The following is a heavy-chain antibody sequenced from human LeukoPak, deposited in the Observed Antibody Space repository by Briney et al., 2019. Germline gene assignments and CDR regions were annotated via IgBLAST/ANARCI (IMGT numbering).Heavy chain of an antibody. CDR1: GVSISSGGYY. J-gene: IGHJ4*02. CDR2: IYHSGNT. CDR3: ARVRKLPLEWDLIDF. D-gene: IGHD1-1*01. Sequence: SQTLSLTCTVSGVSISSGGYYWTWLRQRPGEALEWIGYIYHSGNTYYNPSLMSRIVLSVDTSKSQFSLKVTSVTAADTALYYCARVRKLPLEWDLIDFWGQGTLVTVSS. V-gene: IGHV4-31*03.